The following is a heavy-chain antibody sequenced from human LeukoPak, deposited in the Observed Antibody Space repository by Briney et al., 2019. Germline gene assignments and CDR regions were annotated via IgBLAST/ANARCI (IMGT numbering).Heavy chain of an antibody. D-gene: IGHD1-14*01. CDR3: AKDLTPYKNYWYFDY. CDR1: GFTFSWYV. V-gene: IGHV3-23*01. Sequence: GGSLPLLCAASGFTFSWYVLSWVGPAPGKGLAWVSAMSGSGGSTHHALSGKGRFTIYRYNSKNTLYLQMNSLRAEDTDVYYCAKDLTPYKNYWYFDYWGQGTLVTVSS. J-gene: IGHJ4*02. CDR2: MSGSGGST.